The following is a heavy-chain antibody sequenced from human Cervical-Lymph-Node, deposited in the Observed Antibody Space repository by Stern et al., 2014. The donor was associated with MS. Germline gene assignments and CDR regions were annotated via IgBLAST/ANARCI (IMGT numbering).Heavy chain of an antibody. Sequence: EVHLVESGGGLVQPGGSLRLSCTASGFTFSSYWMHWVRQAPGKGLGWVSRINSDGSNICYAGSVKGRFTIARDNAKNTLYLQMNSLRAEDTAVYYCAREPPGTAVFYGMDVWGQGTTATVSS. V-gene: IGHV3-74*01. CDR3: AREPPGTAVFYGMDV. CDR2: INSDGSNI. J-gene: IGHJ6*02. D-gene: IGHD5-18*01. CDR1: GFTFSSYW.